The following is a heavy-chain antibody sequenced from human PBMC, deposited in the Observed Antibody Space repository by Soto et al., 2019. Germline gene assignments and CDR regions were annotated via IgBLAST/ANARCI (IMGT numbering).Heavy chain of an antibody. CDR1: GGSISSGGYS. CDR2: IYHSGST. J-gene: IGHJ4*02. V-gene: IGHV4-30-2*01. Sequence: QLQLQESGSGLVKPSQTLSLTCAVSGGSISSGGYSWSWIRQPPGKGLEWIGYIYHSGSTYYNPARKSRGIISVDRSRNQFSRKVSSGSAADTAVYYCAAGGGLPRYYWGQGTLVTVSS. CDR3: AAGGGLPRYY. D-gene: IGHD5-12*01.